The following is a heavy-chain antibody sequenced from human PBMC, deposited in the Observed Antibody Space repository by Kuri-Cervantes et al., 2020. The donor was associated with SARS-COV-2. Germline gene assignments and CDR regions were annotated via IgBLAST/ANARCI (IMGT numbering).Heavy chain of an antibody. Sequence: GESLKISCAASGFTFSSYSTNWVRQAPGKGLEWVSYISSSSSTIYYADSVKGRFTISRDNAKNSLYLQMNSLRAEDTAVYYCASVGALRPYDAFDIWGQGTMVTVSS. J-gene: IGHJ3*02. D-gene: IGHD5-12*01. CDR1: GFTFSSYS. V-gene: IGHV3-48*01. CDR2: ISSSSSTI. CDR3: ASVGALRPYDAFDI.